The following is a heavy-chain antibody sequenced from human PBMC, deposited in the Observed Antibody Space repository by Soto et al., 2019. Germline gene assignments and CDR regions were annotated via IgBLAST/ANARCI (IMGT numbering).Heavy chain of an antibody. CDR2: INADGSVT. V-gene: IGHV3-74*03. D-gene: IGHD3-10*01. CDR3: ARARSLWFRDY. CDR1: GFTFSSYW. J-gene: IGHJ4*02. Sequence: EVQLVESGGGLVQPGESLRLSCAASGFTFSSYWMHWVRQAPGKGLVWVSRINADGSVTTYAASVKGRFTISRANAKNTLYLQMNSLRAEDTAVYYCARARSLWFRDYWGQGTLVTVSS.